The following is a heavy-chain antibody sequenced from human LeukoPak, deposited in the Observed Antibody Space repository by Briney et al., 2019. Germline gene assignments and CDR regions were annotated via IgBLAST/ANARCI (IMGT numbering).Heavy chain of an antibody. D-gene: IGHD2-8*01. Sequence: GGSLRLSCAASGFTFSSYAMHWVRQAPGKGLEWVAVISYDGSNKYYADSVKGRFTVSRDNSKNTLYLQMNSLRAEDTAVYYCARALVLTDALDIWGQGTMVTVSS. CDR2: ISYDGSNK. V-gene: IGHV3-30-3*01. CDR1: GFTFSSYA. J-gene: IGHJ3*02. CDR3: ARALVLTDALDI.